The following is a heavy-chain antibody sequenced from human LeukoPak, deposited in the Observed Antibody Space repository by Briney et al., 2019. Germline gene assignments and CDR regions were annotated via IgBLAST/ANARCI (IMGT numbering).Heavy chain of an antibody. CDR3: VKDLGGTFSFDY. Sequence: GGSLRLSCSASGFNFRIHTMHWVRQAPGKGLEYVSSIISTGGTTYYADSLKGRFTISRDNSENTVYLQMRSLRPEDTAIYYCVKDLGGTFSFDYRGQGTLVTVSS. CDR1: GFNFRIHT. CDR2: IISTGGTT. J-gene: IGHJ4*02. V-gene: IGHV3-64D*09. D-gene: IGHD1-26*01.